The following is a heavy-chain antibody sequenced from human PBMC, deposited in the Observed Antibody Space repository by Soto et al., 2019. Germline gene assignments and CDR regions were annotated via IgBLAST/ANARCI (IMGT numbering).Heavy chain of an antibody. CDR3: ASYDSSGTLDH. Sequence: SETLSLTCTVSGGSISSYYWSWIRQPPGKGLEWIGYIYYSGSTNYNPSLKSRVTISVGTSKNQFSLKLSSVTAADTAVYYCASYDSSGTLDHWGQGTLVTVSS. CDR1: GGSISSYY. V-gene: IGHV4-59*01. D-gene: IGHD3-22*01. J-gene: IGHJ4*02. CDR2: IYYSGST.